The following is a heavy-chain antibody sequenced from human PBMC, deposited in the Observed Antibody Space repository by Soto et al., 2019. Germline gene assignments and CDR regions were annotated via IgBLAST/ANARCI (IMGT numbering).Heavy chain of an antibody. V-gene: IGHV3-7*03. Sequence: LGLSLASSGFTFSSSGVRWVRQAPGKGLEWVANIKEDGSEKNYVDSVKGRFIISRDNAKESLSLQMTSLRAEDTPGYYCARRHYGGKGYWGQGTLVTVSS. CDR1: GFTFSSSG. J-gene: IGHJ4*02. CDR3: ARRHYGGKGY. CDR2: IKEDGSEK. D-gene: IGHD4-17*01.